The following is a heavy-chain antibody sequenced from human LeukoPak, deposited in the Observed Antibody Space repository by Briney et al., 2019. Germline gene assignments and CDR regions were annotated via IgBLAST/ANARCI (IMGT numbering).Heavy chain of an antibody. V-gene: IGHV3-23*01. D-gene: IGHD6-19*01. J-gene: IGHJ5*02. CDR1: GFSFSSYA. CDR3: AKDSSGDWFDP. CDR2: ISGSGGST. Sequence: PGGSLRLSCVPSGFSFSSYAMSWVRQAPGKGLEWVSAISGSGGSTYYADSVKGRFTISRDNSKNTLYLQMNSLRAEDTAVYYCAKDSSGDWFDPWGQGTLVTVSS.